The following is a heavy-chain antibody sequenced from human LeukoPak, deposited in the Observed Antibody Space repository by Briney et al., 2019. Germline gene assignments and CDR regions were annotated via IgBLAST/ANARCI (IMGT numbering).Heavy chain of an antibody. CDR2: IYTSGST. CDR3: ARSATYYYDSSGYYTVDHFDY. V-gene: IGHV4-39*07. D-gene: IGHD3-22*01. Sequence: PSETLSLTCTVSGGSISSSSYYWGWIRQPPGKGLEWIGSIYTSGSTNYNPSLKSRVTMSVDTSKNQFSLKLSSVTAADTAVYYCARSATYYYDSSGYYTVDHFDYWGQGTLVTVSS. J-gene: IGHJ4*02. CDR1: GGSISSSSYY.